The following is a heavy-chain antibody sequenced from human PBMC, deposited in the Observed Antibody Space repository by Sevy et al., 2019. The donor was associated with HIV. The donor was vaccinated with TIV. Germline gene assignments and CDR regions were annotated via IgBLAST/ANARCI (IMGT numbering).Heavy chain of an antibody. V-gene: IGHV3-15*01. J-gene: IGHJ4*02. CDR2: IKSKTDGGTT. CDR3: TTLPHYYYSSGYSDY. Sequence: GGSLRLSCAASGFTFSNAWMSCVRQAPGKGLEWVGRIKSKTDGGTTDYAAPVKGRFTISRDDSKNTLYLQMNSLKTEDTAVYYCTTLPHYYYSSGYSDYWGQGTLVTVSS. CDR1: GFTFSNAW. D-gene: IGHD3-22*01.